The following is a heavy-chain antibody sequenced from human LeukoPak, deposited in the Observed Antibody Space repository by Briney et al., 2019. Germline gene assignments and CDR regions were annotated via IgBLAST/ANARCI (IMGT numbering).Heavy chain of an antibody. Sequence: ASVKVSCEVSGYTLSDLSMHWVRQAPGKGLEWMGGFDPGDGETIYTQKFQGRVTMTEDTSTDTAYMELSSLRSEDTAVYYCAAGGVYDLFDYWGQGTLVTASS. J-gene: IGHJ4*02. CDR2: FDPGDGET. D-gene: IGHD5/OR15-5a*01. V-gene: IGHV1-24*01. CDR3: AAGGVYDLFDY. CDR1: GYTLSDLS.